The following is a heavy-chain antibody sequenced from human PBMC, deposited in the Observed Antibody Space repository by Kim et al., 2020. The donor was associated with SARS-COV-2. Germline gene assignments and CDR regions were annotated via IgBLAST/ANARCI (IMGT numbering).Heavy chain of an antibody. CDR3: ASIYPVLRYFGWNQDYYYYGMDV. CDR2: IYYSGST. J-gene: IGHJ6*02. CDR1: GGSISSSSYY. D-gene: IGHD3-9*01. V-gene: IGHV4-39*01. Sequence: SETLSLTCTVSGGSISSSSYYWGWIRQPPGKGLEWIGSIYYSGSTYYNPSLKSRVTISVDTSKNQFSLKLSSVTAADTAVYYCASIYPVLRYFGWNQDYYYYGMDVWGQGTPVTVSS.